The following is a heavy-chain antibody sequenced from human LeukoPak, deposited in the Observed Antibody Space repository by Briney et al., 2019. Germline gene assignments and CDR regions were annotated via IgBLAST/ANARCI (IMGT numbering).Heavy chain of an antibody. CDR2: IYTSGST. D-gene: IGHD7-27*01. Sequence: PSQTLSLTCTVSGGSISSGRYYWSWIRQPAGKGLEWIGRIYTSGSTYYNPSPKSRVTISIDTSKNQFSLKLSSVTAADTGVYFCARRLNGDETYAFDIWGQGAMVTVSS. V-gene: IGHV4-61*02. CDR1: GGSISSGRYY. J-gene: IGHJ3*02. CDR3: ARRLNGDETYAFDI.